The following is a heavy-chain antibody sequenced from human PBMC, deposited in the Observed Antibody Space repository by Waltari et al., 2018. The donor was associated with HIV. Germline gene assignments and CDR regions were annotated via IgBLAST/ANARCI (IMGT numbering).Heavy chain of an antibody. CDR2: ISISIIYI. V-gene: IGHV3-21*01. CDR3: ATLVSSGWYYFDY. D-gene: IGHD6-19*01. CDR1: GFTFSSYS. J-gene: IGHJ4*02. Sequence: EVQLVESGGGLVKPGGSLRLSCAASGFTFSSYSMNWVRQAPGKGLEWVSSISISIIYIYYADSVKGRFTISRDNAKNSLYLQMNSLRAEDTAVYYCATLVSSGWYYFDYWGQGTLVTVSS.